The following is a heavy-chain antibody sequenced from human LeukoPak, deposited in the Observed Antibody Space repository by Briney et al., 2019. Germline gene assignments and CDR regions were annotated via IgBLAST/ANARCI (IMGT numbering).Heavy chain of an antibody. J-gene: IGHJ4*02. D-gene: IGHD5-18*01. V-gene: IGHV4-59*01. Sequence: KSSETLSLTXTVSGGSISSYYWSWIRQAPGKGLEWIGYIYYSGSTNYNPSLKSRVTISVDTSKNQFSLKLSSVTAADTAVYYCARGARGYSYGHFDYWGQGTLVTVSS. CDR3: ARGARGYSYGHFDY. CDR1: GGSISSYY. CDR2: IYYSGST.